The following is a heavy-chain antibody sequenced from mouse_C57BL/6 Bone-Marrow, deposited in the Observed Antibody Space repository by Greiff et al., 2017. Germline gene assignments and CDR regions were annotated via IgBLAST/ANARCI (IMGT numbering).Heavy chain of an antibody. D-gene: IGHD1-1*01. CDR2: IRNKANGYTT. Sequence: EVKLMESGGGLVQPGGSLSLSCAASGFTFTDYYMSWVRQPPGKALEWLGFIRNKANGYTTDYSASVKGRFTISRDNSQSILYLQMNALRAEDSATYYCARYRDYGAMDYWGQGTSVTVSS. CDR3: ARYRDYGAMDY. V-gene: IGHV7-3*01. J-gene: IGHJ4*01. CDR1: GFTFTDYY.